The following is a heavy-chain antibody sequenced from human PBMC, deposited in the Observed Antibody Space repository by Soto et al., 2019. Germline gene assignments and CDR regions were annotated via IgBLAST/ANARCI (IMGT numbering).Heavy chain of an antibody. Sequence: SVKVSCKASGGTFSSYAISWVRQAPGQGLEWMGGIIPIFGTANYAQKFQGRVTITADESTSTAYMELSSLRSEDTAVYYCARDSRQELWCGELLATRSLWFDPWGQGTLVTVSS. CDR1: GGTFSSYA. CDR2: IIPIFGTA. CDR3: ARDSRQELWCGELLATRSLWFDP. V-gene: IGHV1-69*13. J-gene: IGHJ5*02. D-gene: IGHD3-10*01.